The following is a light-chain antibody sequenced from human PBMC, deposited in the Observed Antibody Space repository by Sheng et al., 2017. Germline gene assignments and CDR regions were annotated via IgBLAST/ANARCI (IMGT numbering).Light chain of an antibody. CDR1: QTLLHSDGKTY. CDR2: EVS. J-gene: IGKJ1*01. Sequence: DIMVTQTPLSLSVTPGQPASISCKSSQTLLHSDGKTYLYWFLQKAGQPPQLLIYEVSNRISGVPDRFSGTGSGTDFTLKISRVETEDVGIYYCMQSIQLPPTFGQGTKVDIK. CDR3: MQSIQLPPT. V-gene: IGKV2D-29*01.